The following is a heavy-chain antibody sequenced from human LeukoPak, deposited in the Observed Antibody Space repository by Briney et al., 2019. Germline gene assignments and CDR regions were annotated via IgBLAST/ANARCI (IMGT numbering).Heavy chain of an antibody. D-gene: IGHD3-10*01. CDR2: IKQDGSEK. Sequence: AGSLRLSCAASGFTFSSYWMSWVRQAPGKVLEWVANIKQDGSEKYYVDSVKGRFTISRDNAKNSLYLQMNSLRAEDTAVYYCAIPPGGYYFNWGQGTLVTVSS. J-gene: IGHJ4*02. V-gene: IGHV3-7*01. CDR1: GFTFSSYW. CDR3: AIPPGGYYFN.